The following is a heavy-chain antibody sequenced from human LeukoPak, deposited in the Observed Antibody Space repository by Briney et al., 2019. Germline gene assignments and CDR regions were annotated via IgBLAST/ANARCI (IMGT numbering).Heavy chain of an antibody. CDR2: IYHSGST. J-gene: IGHJ5*02. CDR1: GGSISSSNW. V-gene: IGHV4-4*02. CDR3: ARDSAFSSRGRFDP. Sequence: PSGTLSLTCAVSGGSISSSNWWSWVRQPPGKGLEWIGEIYHSGSTNYNPSLKSRVTISVDTSKNQFSLKLSSVTAADTAVYYCARDSAFSSRGRFDPWGQGTLVTVSS. D-gene: IGHD6-13*01.